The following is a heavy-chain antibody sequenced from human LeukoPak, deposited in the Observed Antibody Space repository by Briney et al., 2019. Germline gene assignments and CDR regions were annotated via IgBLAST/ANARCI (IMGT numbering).Heavy chain of an antibody. CDR3: ARRLGIYYGMDV. CDR1: GGSISSYY. CDR2: IYFSGST. J-gene: IGHJ6*02. D-gene: IGHD1-1*01. V-gene: IGHV4-59*08. Sequence: SETLSLTCTVSGGSISSYYWSWIRQPPGKGLQWIGYIYFSGSTNYNPSLKSRVTISVDTSKNQFSLKLSSVTAADTAVYYCARRLGIYYGMDVWGQGTTVTVSS.